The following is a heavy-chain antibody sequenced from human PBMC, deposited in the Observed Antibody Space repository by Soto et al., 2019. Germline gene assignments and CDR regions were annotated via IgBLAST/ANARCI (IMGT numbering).Heavy chain of an antibody. Sequence: SETLSLTCGVYGGSFSGYYWTWIRQPPGTGLEWIGEINHSGSTNYNPSLKSRVTISVDTSKNQFSLKLTSVTAADTAVYYCAREKITALFTYGGRGTRAPV. CDR1: GGSFSGYY. CDR3: AREKITALFTY. V-gene: IGHV4-34*01. D-gene: IGHD3-10*01. CDR2: INHSGST. J-gene: IGHJ4*02.